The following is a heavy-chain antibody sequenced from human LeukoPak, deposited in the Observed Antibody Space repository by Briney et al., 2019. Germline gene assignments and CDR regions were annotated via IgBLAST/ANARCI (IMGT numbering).Heavy chain of an antibody. CDR3: AAAIDILTGYPFDY. V-gene: IGHV1-58*02. CDR1: GFTFTSSA. Sequence: ASVKVSCKASGFTFTSSAMQWVRQARGQRLEWIGWIVVGSGNTNYAQEFQERVTITRDLSTSTAYMELSSLRSEDTAVSYCAAAIDILTGYPFDYWGQGTLVTVSS. D-gene: IGHD3-9*01. J-gene: IGHJ4*02. CDR2: IVVGSGNT.